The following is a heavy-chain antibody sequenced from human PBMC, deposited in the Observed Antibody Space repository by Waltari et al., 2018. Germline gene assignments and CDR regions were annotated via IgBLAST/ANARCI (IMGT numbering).Heavy chain of an antibody. J-gene: IGHJ5*02. CDR1: GFTFDDYA. D-gene: IGHD6-19*01. V-gene: IGHV3-30*18. Sequence: VQLVESGGGLVQPGRSLRLSCAASGFTFDDYAMHWVRQAPGKGLEWVAVIWYDGSNKYYADSVKGRFTISRDNSKNTLYLQMNSLRAEDTAMYYCAKDPGIAVSNWFDPWGQGTLVTVSS. CDR3: AKDPGIAVSNWFDP. CDR2: IWYDGSNK.